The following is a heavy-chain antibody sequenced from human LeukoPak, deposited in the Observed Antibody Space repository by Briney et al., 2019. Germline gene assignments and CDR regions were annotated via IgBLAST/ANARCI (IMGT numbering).Heavy chain of an antibody. V-gene: IGHV3-30-3*01. CDR2: ISYDGSNK. CDR1: GFTFSSYA. D-gene: IGHD1-7*01. CDR3: VGTIAYRGSEY. Sequence: GGSLRLSCAASGFTFSSYAMHWVRQAPGKGLEWVAVISYDGSNKYYADSVKGRFTISRDNSKNTLYLQMSSLRAEDTAVYYCVGTIAYRGSEYWGQGALVTVSS. J-gene: IGHJ4*02.